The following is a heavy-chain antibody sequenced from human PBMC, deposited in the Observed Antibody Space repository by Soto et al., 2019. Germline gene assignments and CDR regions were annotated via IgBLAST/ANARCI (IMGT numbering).Heavy chain of an antibody. J-gene: IGHJ4*02. CDR3: ARDLSVLATQYYFDY. D-gene: IGHD1-26*01. Sequence: GGSLRLSCAASGFTFSSYSMNWVRRAPGKGLEWVSYISSSSSTIYYADSVKGRFTISRDNAKNSLYLQMNSLGAEDTAVYYCARDLSVLATQYYFDYWGQGTLVTVSS. CDR2: ISSSSSTI. CDR1: GFTFSSYS. V-gene: IGHV3-48*01.